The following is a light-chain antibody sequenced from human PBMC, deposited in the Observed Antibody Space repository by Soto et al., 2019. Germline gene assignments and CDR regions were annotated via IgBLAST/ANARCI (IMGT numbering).Light chain of an antibody. CDR1: QGISSY. J-gene: IGKJ3*01. CDR3: QQDNSAPLT. V-gene: IGKV1-27*01. Sequence: DIQMTQSPSSLSASVGDRVTITCRASQGISSYLAWYQQKPGTVPKLLLYAASTLRSGGPARFSGSGSGTDFTLTISSLQPEDVATYYCQQDNSAPLTFGPGTKVDIK. CDR2: AAS.